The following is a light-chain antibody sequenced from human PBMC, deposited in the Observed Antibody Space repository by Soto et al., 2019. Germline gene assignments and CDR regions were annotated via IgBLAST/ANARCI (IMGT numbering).Light chain of an antibody. CDR2: NIE. V-gene: IGLV8-61*01. CDR3: MLSVGTGVWV. J-gene: IGLJ3*02. Sequence: QTVVTQEASLSVSPGGTVTLTCGLNSGSVSTSHYPSWYQQTPAQPPRTLILNIESRPSGVPERFSGTIIGRRAALTITGAQSEDESDYYCMLSVGTGVWVFGGGTKLTVL. CDR1: SGSVSTSHY.